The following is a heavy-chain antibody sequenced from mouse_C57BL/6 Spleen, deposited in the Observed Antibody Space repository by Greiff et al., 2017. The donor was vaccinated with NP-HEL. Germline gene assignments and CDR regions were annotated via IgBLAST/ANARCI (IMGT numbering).Heavy chain of an antibody. CDR1: GYTFTDYN. CDR3: AREADDYAWFAY. Sequence: EVKLQQSGPELVKPGASVKIPCKASGYTFTDYNMDWVKQSHGKSLEWIGDINPNNGGTIYNQKFKGKATLTVDKSSSTAYMELRSLTSEDTAVYYCAREADDYAWFAYWGQGTLVTVSA. V-gene: IGHV1-18*01. J-gene: IGHJ3*01. CDR2: INPNNGGT. D-gene: IGHD2-4*01.